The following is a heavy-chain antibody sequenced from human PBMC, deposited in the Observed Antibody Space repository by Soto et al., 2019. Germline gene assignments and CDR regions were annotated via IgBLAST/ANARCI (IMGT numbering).Heavy chain of an antibody. CDR3: AREEDAGYFATPSNPLDI. J-gene: IGHJ3*02. CDR1: GCIFTSYY. Sequence: ASVKVPCKASGCIFTSYYKNWVRQAPGQGLKWMGMINPSGGSTHYAQKFQGRVTMTRDTSTSTVYMEVSSLRSEDTAVYYCAREEDAGYFATPSNPLDIWG. D-gene: IGHD3-9*01. V-gene: IGHV1-46*01. CDR2: INPSGGST.